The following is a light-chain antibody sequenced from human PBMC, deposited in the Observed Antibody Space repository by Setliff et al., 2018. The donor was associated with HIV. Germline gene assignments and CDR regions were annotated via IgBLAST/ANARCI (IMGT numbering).Light chain of an antibody. Sequence: NFMLTQPHSVSESPGKTVTISCTRNSDTIAANYVHWYQQRPGSSPTTVIYYDHEGPSGVPDRFSGSLDRSSNSALLTISGLKPEDEADYYCQSYDTPTGYVIFGGGTK. J-gene: IGLJ2*01. V-gene: IGLV6-57*01. CDR2: YDH. CDR3: QSYDTPTGYVI. CDR1: SDTIAANY.